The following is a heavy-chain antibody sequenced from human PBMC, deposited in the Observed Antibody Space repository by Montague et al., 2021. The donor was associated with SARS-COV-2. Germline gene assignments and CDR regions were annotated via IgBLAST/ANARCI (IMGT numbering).Heavy chain of an antibody. CDR2: IHDSGST. CDR3: ARGQVSVYGVLIMLPAAGPCDV. Sequence: SETLSLTCAVYGGPFSGHYWSWIRQTPGKGLEWIGEIHDSGSTNYNPSLKSRVTTSVDTSKNQFSLNLRSVTAADTAAYYCARGQVSVYGVLIMLPAAGPCDVWVRVTMVLVSP. J-gene: IGHJ3*01. D-gene: IGHD3-3*01. V-gene: IGHV4-34*01. CDR1: GGPFSGHY.